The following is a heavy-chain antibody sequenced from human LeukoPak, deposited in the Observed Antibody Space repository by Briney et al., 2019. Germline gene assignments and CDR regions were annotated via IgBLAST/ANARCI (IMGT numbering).Heavy chain of an antibody. V-gene: IGHV7-4-1*02. CDR1: GYTFTNYA. Sequence: GASVKVSCKASGYTFTNYAMNWVRQAPGQGLEWMGWINTDTGNPTYAQGFTGRFVFSLDASVSTAYLQISSLKAEDTAVYYCARGDYYDSLRDAFNLWGQGTMVTVSS. J-gene: IGHJ3*01. CDR2: INTDTGNP. D-gene: IGHD3-22*01. CDR3: ARGDYYDSLRDAFNL.